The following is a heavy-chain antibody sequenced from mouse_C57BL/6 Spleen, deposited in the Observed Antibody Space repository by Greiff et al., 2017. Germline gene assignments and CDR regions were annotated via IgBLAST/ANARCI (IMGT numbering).Heavy chain of an antibody. V-gene: IGHV1-15*01. CDR1: GYTFTDYE. Sequence: VQLQQSGAELVRPGASVTLSCKASGYTFTDYEMHWVKQTPVHGLEWIGAIDPETGGTAYNQKFKGKAILTADKSSSTAYMELRSLTSEDSAVYYCTIFSLHGSSHYYAIDYWGQGTSGTVSA. CDR2: IDPETGGT. J-gene: IGHJ4*01. D-gene: IGHD1-1*01. CDR3: TIFSLHGSSHYYAIDY.